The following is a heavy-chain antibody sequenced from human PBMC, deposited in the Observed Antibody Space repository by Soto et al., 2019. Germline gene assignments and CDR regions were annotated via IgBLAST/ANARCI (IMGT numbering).Heavy chain of an antibody. CDR1: GFTFSSYA. CDR2: ISGSGGST. V-gene: IGHV3-23*01. CDR3: AKRDAAV. D-gene: IGHD6-13*01. J-gene: IGHJ6*02. Sequence: GVLRLSCAASGFTFSSYAMSWVRQAPGKGLEWVSTISGSGGSTYYADSVKGRFTIFRDNSKNTLSLQMNSLRADDTAVYYCAKRDAAVWGRGTSVTVSS.